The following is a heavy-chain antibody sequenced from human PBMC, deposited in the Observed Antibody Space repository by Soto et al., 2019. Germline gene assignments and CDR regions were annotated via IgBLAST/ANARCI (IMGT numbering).Heavy chain of an antibody. J-gene: IGHJ4*02. CDR1: GFTFSSYW. CDR2: IKEDGSEK. D-gene: IGHD2-2*01. V-gene: IGHV3-7*03. CDR3: ARESTEAFDY. Sequence: EVQLVESGGGLVQPGGSLRLSCAASGFTFSSYWMSWVRQAPGKGLEWVANIKEDGSEKNYVDSVKGRFTISKDNSKNTLYLQMNSLRAEDTAVYYCARESTEAFDYWGQGTLVTVSS.